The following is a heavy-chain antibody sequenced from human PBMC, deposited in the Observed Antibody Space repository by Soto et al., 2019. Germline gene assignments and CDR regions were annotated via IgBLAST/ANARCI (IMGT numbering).Heavy chain of an antibody. J-gene: IGHJ4*02. V-gene: IGHV3-7*01. CDR1: GFTFSSYW. Sequence: LRLSCAASGFTFSSYWMSWVRQAPGKGLERVANIKQDGSEKFYVDSVKGRFTISRDNAKNSLYLQMNSLRAEDTAVYYCARGTGAAVAADYWGQGTLVTVS. CDR2: IKQDGSEK. CDR3: ARGTGAAVAADY. D-gene: IGHD6-19*01.